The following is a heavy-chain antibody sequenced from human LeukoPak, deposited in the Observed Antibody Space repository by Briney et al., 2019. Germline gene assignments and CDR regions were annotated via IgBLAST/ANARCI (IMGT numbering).Heavy chain of an antibody. CDR2: IYYSGST. D-gene: IGHD3-10*01. Sequence: PSETLSLTCTVSGGSISRYYWSWIRQPPGKGLEWIGSIYYSGSTYYNPSLKSRVTISVDTSKNQFSLKLSSVTAADTAVYYCARLVWFGSYFDYWGQGTLVTVSS. CDR1: GGSISRYY. CDR3: ARLVWFGSYFDY. J-gene: IGHJ4*02. V-gene: IGHV4-39*01.